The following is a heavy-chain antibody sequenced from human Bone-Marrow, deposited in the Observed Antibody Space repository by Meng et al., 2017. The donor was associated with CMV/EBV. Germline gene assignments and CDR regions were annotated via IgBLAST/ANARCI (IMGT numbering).Heavy chain of an antibody. J-gene: IGHJ3*02. D-gene: IGHD4-23*01. CDR1: GGSFSGYY. Sequence: SETLSLTCAVYGGSFSGYYWSWIRQPPGKGLEWIGEINHSGSTNYNPSLKSRVTISVDTSKNQFSLKLSSVTAADTAVYYCARDGADSIYGGNEEPDAFDIWGQGKMVNVSS. CDR3: ARDGADSIYGGNEEPDAFDI. CDR2: INHSGST. V-gene: IGHV4-34*01.